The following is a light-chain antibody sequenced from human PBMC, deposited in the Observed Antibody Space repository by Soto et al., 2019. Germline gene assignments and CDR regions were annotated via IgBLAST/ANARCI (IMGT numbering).Light chain of an antibody. CDR3: QSYDSSLSGYV. CDR2: GTS. J-gene: IGLJ1*01. Sequence: QSVLTQPPSVSGAPGQRVTISCTGSSSNVGAGYDIFWYLQILGTAPKLLIYGTSNRPSGVPDRFSVSKSGSSASLAITGLQAEDEADYYCQSYDSSLSGYVFGTGTKVTVL. V-gene: IGLV1-40*01. CDR1: SSNVGAGYD.